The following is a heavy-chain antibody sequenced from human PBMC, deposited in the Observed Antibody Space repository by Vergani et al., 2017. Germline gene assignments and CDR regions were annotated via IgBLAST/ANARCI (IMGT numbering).Heavy chain of an antibody. CDR1: GYSFTSYW. Sequence: EVQLVQSGAEVKKPGESLKISCKGSGYSFTSYWIGWVRQMPGKGLEWMGIIYPGDSDTRYSPSFQGQVTISADKSISTAYLQWGSLKASDTAMYYCARRGLQRWLGDAFDIWGQGTMVTVSS. CDR2: IYPGDSDT. D-gene: IGHD5-18*01. J-gene: IGHJ3*02. V-gene: IGHV5-51*01. CDR3: ARRGLQRWLGDAFDI.